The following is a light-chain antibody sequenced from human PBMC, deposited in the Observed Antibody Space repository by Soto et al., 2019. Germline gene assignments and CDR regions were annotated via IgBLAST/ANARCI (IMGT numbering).Light chain of an antibody. Sequence: EIVMTQSPDTLSVSPGEGATLSCRASQSVSSSYLAWYQQKPGQAPRLLIYGASTRATGIPARFSGSGSGTEFTLTISSLQSEDFAVYYCQQYNNWPTWTFGQGTKVDIK. CDR1: QSVSSSY. CDR2: GAS. CDR3: QQYNNWPTWT. J-gene: IGKJ1*01. V-gene: IGKV3-15*01.